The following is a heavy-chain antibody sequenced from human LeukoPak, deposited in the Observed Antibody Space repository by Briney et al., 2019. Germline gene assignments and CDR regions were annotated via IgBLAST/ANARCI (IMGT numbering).Heavy chain of an antibody. CDR1: GGTFSSYA. D-gene: IGHD2-15*01. V-gene: IGHV1-69*13. J-gene: IGHJ4*02. CDR3: ARGKLSGYCSGGSCYQGNFDY. Sequence: SVKVSCKASGGTFSSYAISWVRQAPGQGLEWMGGIIPIFGSANYAQKFQGRVTITADESTSTAYMELSSLRSEDTAVYYCARGKLSGYCSGGSCYQGNFDYWGQGTLVTVSS. CDR2: IIPIFGSA.